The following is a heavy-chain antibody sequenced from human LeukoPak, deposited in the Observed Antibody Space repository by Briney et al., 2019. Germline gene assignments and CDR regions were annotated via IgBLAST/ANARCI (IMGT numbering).Heavy chain of an antibody. Sequence: GGSLRLSCAASGFTFSSYWMSWVRQAPGKGLEWVANIKQDGSEKYYVDSVKGRFTISRDNAKNSLYLQMNSLRAEDTAVYYCARSPLREWLVAYFDYWGQGTLVTVSS. CDR1: GFTFSSYW. CDR2: IKQDGSEK. CDR3: ARSPLREWLVAYFDY. J-gene: IGHJ4*02. V-gene: IGHV3-7*01. D-gene: IGHD6-19*01.